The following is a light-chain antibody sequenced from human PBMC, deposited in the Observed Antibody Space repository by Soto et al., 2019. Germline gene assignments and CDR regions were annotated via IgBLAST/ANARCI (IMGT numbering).Light chain of an antibody. CDR1: QTISSW. CDR2: KAS. Sequence: IQMTQSPSTLSGSVGDRVTITCRASQTISSWLAWYKQKPGKAPKLVIYKASTLKSGVPSRFRGSGSGTEFTLTISSLQPDDFATYYCQHYNSYSEAFGQGTKVDIK. J-gene: IGKJ1*01. V-gene: IGKV1-5*03. CDR3: QHYNSYSEA.